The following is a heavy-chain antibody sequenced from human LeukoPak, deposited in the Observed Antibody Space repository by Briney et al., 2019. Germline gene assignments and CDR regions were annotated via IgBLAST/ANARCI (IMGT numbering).Heavy chain of an antibody. CDR2: IYYSGST. V-gene: IGHV4-39*01. CDR3: VSVDFWSGYYSYYFDY. D-gene: IGHD3-3*01. Sequence: SETLFLTCTFSDHSISHNYYWGWIRQPPGKGLEWIGSIYYSGSTYYNPSLKSRVTISVDTSKNQFSLKLSSVTAADTAVYYCVSVDFWSGYYSYYFDYWGQGTLVTVSS. J-gene: IGHJ4*02. CDR1: DHSISHNYY.